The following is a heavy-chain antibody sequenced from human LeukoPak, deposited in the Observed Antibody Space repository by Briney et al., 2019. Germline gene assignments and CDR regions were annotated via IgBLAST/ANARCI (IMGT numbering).Heavy chain of an antibody. D-gene: IGHD3-16*01. CDR1: GGSISSSSW. V-gene: IGHV4-4*02. Sequence: SGTLSLTCAVSGGSISSSSWWSWVRQPPGKGLEWIGEIYHSGSTNYNPSLKSRVTISVDKSNNQFSLKLSSVTAADTAVYYCARGDRAFDAYIWGQGTMVTVSS. CDR2: IYHSGST. J-gene: IGHJ3*02. CDR3: ARGDRAFDAYI.